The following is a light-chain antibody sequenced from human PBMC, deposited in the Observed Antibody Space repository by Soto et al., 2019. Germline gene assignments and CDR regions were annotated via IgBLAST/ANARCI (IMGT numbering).Light chain of an antibody. J-gene: IGKJ1*01. CDR3: QQYNSYSPT. V-gene: IGKV1-5*03. Sequence: DIQMAQSPSTLSGSVGDRVTITCRASQTISSWLAWYHQKPVKAPNLLIYNASRLESGVPSRFSGSGSETEFTLTISGLQPGDSATYYCQQYNSYSPTFGQGTKVDIK. CDR2: NAS. CDR1: QTISSW.